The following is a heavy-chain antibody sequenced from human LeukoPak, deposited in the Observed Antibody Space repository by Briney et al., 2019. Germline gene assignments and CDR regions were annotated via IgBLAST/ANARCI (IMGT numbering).Heavy chain of an antibody. V-gene: IGHV4-34*01. Sequence: SETLSLTCAVYGGSFSGYYWSWIRQPPGKGLEWIGEINHSGSTNYNPSLKSRVTISVDTSKNQFSLKLSSVTAADTAVYYCASSATRGIAAAGPFDYWGQGTLVTVSS. CDR1: GGSFSGYY. D-gene: IGHD6-13*01. CDR3: ASSATRGIAAAGPFDY. J-gene: IGHJ4*02. CDR2: INHSGST.